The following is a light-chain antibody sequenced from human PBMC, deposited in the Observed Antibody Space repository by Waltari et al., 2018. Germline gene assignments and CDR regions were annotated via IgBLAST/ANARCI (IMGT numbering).Light chain of an antibody. CDR2: EVS. Sequence: QSALTQPASVSGSPGQSITISCSGTTSNVAAYDFISWYQQHPGKAPPLIIYEVSNRPSWISKRFSAAKSGNTASLTISGLQAEDEADYYCSSYTTSSAPGVFGTGTRVTVL. CDR3: SSYTTSSAPGV. CDR1: TSNVAAYDF. V-gene: IGLV2-14*01. J-gene: IGLJ1*01.